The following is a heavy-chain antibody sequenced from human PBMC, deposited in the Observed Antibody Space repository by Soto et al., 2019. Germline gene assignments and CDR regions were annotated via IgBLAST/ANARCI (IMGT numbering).Heavy chain of an antibody. CDR2: INHSGST. CDR3: ARGRGLGVVVPAAASGMDV. Sequence: KPSETLSLTCAVYGGSFSGYYWSWIRQPPGKGLEWIGEINHSGSTNYNPSLKSRVTISVDTSKNQFSLKLSSVTAADTAVYYCARGRGLGVVVPAAASGMDVWGQGTTVTVSS. J-gene: IGHJ6*02. CDR1: GGSFSGYY. D-gene: IGHD2-2*01. V-gene: IGHV4-34*01.